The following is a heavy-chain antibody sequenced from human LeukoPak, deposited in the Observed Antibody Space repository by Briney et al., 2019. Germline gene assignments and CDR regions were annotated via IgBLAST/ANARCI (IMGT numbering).Heavy chain of an antibody. J-gene: IGHJ6*03. CDR3: ASHVGLVEGPNYYYYYMDV. Sequence: ASVKVSCKASGYTFTSYGISWVRQAPGKGLEWMGWISGYNGNTNYAQKLQGRVTMTTDTSTSTVYMELSSLRSEDTAVYYCASHVGLVEGPNYYYYYMDVWGKGTTVTISS. D-gene: IGHD2-21*01. CDR2: ISGYNGNT. V-gene: IGHV1-18*01. CDR1: GYTFTSYG.